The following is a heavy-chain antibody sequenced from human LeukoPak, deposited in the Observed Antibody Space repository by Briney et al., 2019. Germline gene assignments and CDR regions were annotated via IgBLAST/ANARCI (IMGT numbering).Heavy chain of an antibody. J-gene: IGHJ4*02. CDR2: INPHPGDT. CDR3: ARGDFDFDS. V-gene: IGHV1-18*04. Sequence: ASVKVSCKASGYTFITYGISWVRQAPGQEVEWMGWINPHPGDTKNAQILDDRVTMTADPFTDTAHMELRSLRSDDTAVYYCARGDFDFDSWGQGTLVTVS. D-gene: IGHD2-21*01. CDR1: GYTFITYG.